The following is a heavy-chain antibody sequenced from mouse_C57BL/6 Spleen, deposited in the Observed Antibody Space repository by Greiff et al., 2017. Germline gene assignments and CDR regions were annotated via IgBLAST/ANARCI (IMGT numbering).Heavy chain of an antibody. CDR3: ARRGAFYYDYDGYAMDY. Sequence: QVQLQQPGAELVRPGSSVKLSCKASGYTFTSYWMHWVKQRPIQGLEWIGNIDPSDSETHYNQKFKDKATLTVDKSSSTAYMQLSSLTSEDSAVYDCARRGAFYYDYDGYAMDYWGQGTSVTVSS. CDR1: GYTFTSYW. CDR2: IDPSDSET. D-gene: IGHD2-4*01. V-gene: IGHV1-52*01. J-gene: IGHJ4*01.